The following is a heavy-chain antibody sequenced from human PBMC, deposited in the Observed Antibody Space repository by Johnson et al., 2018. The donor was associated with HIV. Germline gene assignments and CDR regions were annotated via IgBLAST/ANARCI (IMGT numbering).Heavy chain of an antibody. Sequence: EVQLVESGGVVVQPGGSLRLSCAASGFTFDDYAMHWVRQAPGKGLEWVSLISWDGGSTYYADSVKGRFTISRDNSKNSLYLQMNSLRAEDTALYYCAKDMWELRYDAFDIWGQGTMVTVSS. V-gene: IGHV3-43D*03. CDR1: GFTFDDYA. D-gene: IGHD1-26*01. CDR2: ISWDGGST. CDR3: AKDMWELRYDAFDI. J-gene: IGHJ3*02.